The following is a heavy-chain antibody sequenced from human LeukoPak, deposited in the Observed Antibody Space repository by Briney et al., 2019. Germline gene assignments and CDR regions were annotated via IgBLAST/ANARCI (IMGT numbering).Heavy chain of an antibody. CDR1: GFTFTSYS. CDR2: ISSSSGTI. CDR3: AKGWAPNCSGGSCYGSHFDY. J-gene: IGHJ4*02. D-gene: IGHD2-15*01. V-gene: IGHV3-48*04. Sequence: GGSLRLSCAASGFTFTSYSMNWVRQAPGKGLEWVSYISSSSGTIYYADSVKGRFTISRDNAKNSLYLQMNSLRAEDTALYYCAKGWAPNCSGGSCYGSHFDYWGQRTLVTVSS.